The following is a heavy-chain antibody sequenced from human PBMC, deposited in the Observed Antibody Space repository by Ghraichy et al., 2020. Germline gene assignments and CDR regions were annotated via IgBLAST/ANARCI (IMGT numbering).Heavy chain of an antibody. CDR2: IIPIFGTA. D-gene: IGHD5-18*01. Sequence: SVKVSCKASGGTFSSYAISWVRQAPGQGLEWMGGIIPIFGTANYAQKFQGRVTITADESTSTAYMELSSLRSEDTAVYYCARDMTRYSYGYTRPRYYGMDVWGQGTTVTVSS. CDR3: ARDMTRYSYGYTRPRYYGMDV. CDR1: GGTFSSYA. J-gene: IGHJ6*02. V-gene: IGHV1-69*13.